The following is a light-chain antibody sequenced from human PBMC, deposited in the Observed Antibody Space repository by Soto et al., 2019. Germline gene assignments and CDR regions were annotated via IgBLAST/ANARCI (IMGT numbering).Light chain of an antibody. CDR1: SSDVATYKY. CDR2: EVS. V-gene: IGLV2-14*01. Sequence: QSALTQPASVSGSPGQSITISCTGSSSDVATYKYVSWYQQHPGKAPKLMIYEVSNRPSGVSTRFSGSKSGNTASLTISVLQAEDEDDYYCNSYTSSSTDVFGTGTKLTVL. J-gene: IGLJ1*01. CDR3: NSYTSSSTDV.